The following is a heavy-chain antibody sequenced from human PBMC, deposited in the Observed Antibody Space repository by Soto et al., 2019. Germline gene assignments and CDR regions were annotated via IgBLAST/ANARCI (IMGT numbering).Heavy chain of an antibody. V-gene: IGHV4-59*08. CDR2: IYYSGST. J-gene: IGHJ6*03. CDR1: GGTIGSYY. CDR3: ARHPAMYNWRPSYYYYYYMDV. Sequence: SQMLSVTWSVSGGTIGSYYWSWIRQPPGNGLEWIGYIYYSGSTNYNPSLKSRVTISVDTSKNQFSLKLSSVTAADTAVYYCARHPAMYNWRPSYYYYYYMDVWGKGTTVTVSS. D-gene: IGHD1-1*01.